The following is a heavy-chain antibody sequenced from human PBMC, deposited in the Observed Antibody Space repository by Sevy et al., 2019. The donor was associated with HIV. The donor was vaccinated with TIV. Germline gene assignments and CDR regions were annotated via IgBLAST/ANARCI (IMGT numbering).Heavy chain of an antibody. D-gene: IGHD6-6*01. CDR2: ISSGSSFR. Sequence: GGSLRLSCAASGFTFSSYSMNWVRQAPGKGLEWVSSISSGSSFRYYADSVKGRFTISRDNDRNSLYLQMNSLRAEDTATYYCARAVFGSTSGCWGQGTLVTVSS. J-gene: IGHJ4*02. CDR1: GFTFSSYS. V-gene: IGHV3-21*01. CDR3: ARAVFGSTSGC.